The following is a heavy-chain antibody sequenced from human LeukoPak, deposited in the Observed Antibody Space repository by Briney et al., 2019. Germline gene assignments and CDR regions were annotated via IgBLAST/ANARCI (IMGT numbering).Heavy chain of an antibody. J-gene: IGHJ5*02. Sequence: GGSLRLSCTASGFTFSTYWMHWVRQAPGKGLVWVSRVNGDGTSTVYADSVKGRFTISRDNAKNTLYLQMNSLRAEDTAVYYCAREGTICSSTSCYIPDWFDPWGQGTLVTVSS. D-gene: IGHD2-2*02. V-gene: IGHV3-74*01. CDR2: VNGDGTST. CDR3: AREGTICSSTSCYIPDWFDP. CDR1: GFTFSTYW.